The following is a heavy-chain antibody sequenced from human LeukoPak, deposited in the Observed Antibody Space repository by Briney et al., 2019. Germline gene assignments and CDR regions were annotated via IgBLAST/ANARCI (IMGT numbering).Heavy chain of an antibody. Sequence: PSETLSLPCTVSGGSISSYYWSWIRQPAGKGLEWIGRIYTSGSTNYNPSLKSRVTISVDKSKNQFSLKLSSVTAADTAVYYCARGPLIWGYFDLWGRGTLVTVSS. CDR3: ARGPLIWGYFDL. J-gene: IGHJ2*01. CDR2: IYTSGST. V-gene: IGHV4-4*07. CDR1: GGSISSYY. D-gene: IGHD3-16*01.